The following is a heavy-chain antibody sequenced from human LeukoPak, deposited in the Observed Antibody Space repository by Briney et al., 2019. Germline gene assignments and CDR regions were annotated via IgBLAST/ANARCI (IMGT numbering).Heavy chain of an antibody. CDR3: ARNGFYYGSGSYLDY. D-gene: IGHD3-10*01. J-gene: IGHJ4*02. CDR2: INPSGGST. Sequence: ASVKVSCKASGGTFSSYAISWVRQAPGQGLEWMGIINPSGGSTSYAQKFQGRVTMTRDTSTSTVYMELSSLRSEDTAVYYCARNGFYYGSGSYLDYWGQGTLVTVSS. CDR1: GGTFSSYA. V-gene: IGHV1-46*01.